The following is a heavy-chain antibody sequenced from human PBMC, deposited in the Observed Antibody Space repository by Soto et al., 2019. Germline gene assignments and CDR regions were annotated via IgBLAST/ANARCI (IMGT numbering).Heavy chain of an antibody. CDR1: GGTFSSYA. V-gene: IGHV1-69*01. CDR2: IIPIFGTA. J-gene: IGHJ5*02. D-gene: IGHD3-9*01. Sequence: QVQLVQSGAEVKKPGSSVKVSCKASGGTFSSYAISWVRQAAGQGLEWMGGIIPIFGTANYAQKFQGRVTITADESTSTAYMELSSLRSEDTAVYYCARDHRYYDILTGYANWFDPWGQGTLVTVSS. CDR3: ARDHRYYDILTGYANWFDP.